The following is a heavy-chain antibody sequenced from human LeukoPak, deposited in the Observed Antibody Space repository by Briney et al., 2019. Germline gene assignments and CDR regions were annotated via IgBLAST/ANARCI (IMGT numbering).Heavy chain of an antibody. CDR1: GFTFSSYS. Sequence: GGSLRLSCAASGFTFSSYSMNWVRQAPGKGLEWVSYIGGRGSNICYADSVKGRFTISRDNAKNSVNLQMNSLRAEDTAVYYCARPAIAVAGTTDYWGQGTLVTVSS. CDR2: IGGRGSNI. V-gene: IGHV3-48*01. D-gene: IGHD6-19*01. J-gene: IGHJ4*02. CDR3: ARPAIAVAGTTDY.